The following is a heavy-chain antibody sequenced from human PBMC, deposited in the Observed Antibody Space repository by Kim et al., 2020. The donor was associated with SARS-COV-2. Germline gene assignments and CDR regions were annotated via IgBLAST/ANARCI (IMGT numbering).Heavy chain of an antibody. V-gene: IGHV5-51*01. Sequence: GESLKISCTGSGYTFSNYWIGWVRQMPGKGLEWMGPIYPGDSDTRYSPSFRGQVILSADKSINTAYLQWSSLKASDTAMYYCARRSRTGEYYSGLDVWGQGTTVTVSS. CDR1: GYTFSNYW. CDR3: ARRSRTGEYYSGLDV. CDR2: IYPGDSDT. J-gene: IGHJ6*02. D-gene: IGHD7-27*01.